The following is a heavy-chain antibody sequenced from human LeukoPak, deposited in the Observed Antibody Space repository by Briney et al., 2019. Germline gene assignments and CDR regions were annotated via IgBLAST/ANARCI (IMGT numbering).Heavy chain of an antibody. CDR3: ARDKPRGSYYGSIFDS. V-gene: IGHV3-7*01. Sequence: GGSLRPSCEASGFTFSSYWMSWVRQAPGKGLEWVANIRDDGGEIYYVDSVKGRFTISRDNAKSSLFLQMNSLRAEDAAVYYCARDKPRGSYYGSIFDSWGQGTLVTVSS. J-gene: IGHJ4*02. CDR2: IRDDGGEI. D-gene: IGHD1-26*01. CDR1: GFTFSSYW.